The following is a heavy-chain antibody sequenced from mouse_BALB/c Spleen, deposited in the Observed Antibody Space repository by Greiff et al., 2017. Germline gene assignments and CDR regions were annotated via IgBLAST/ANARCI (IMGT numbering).Heavy chain of an antibody. D-gene: IGHD6-5*01. J-gene: IGHJ2*01. V-gene: IGHV5-17*02. Sequence: EVQGVESGGGLVQPGGSRKLSCAASGFTFSSFGMHWVRQAPEKGLEWVAYISSGSSTIYYADTVKGRFTISRDNPKNTLFLQMTSLRSEDTAMYYCARKAYGNYFDYWGQGTTLTVSS. CDR1: GFTFSSFG. CDR3: ARKAYGNYFDY. CDR2: ISSGSSTI.